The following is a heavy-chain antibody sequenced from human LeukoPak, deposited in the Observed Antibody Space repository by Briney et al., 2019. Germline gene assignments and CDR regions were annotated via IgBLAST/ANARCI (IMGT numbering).Heavy chain of an antibody. J-gene: IGHJ4*02. V-gene: IGHV3-74*01. CDR3: VTGSGDY. Sequence: GGSLRLSCAASGFTFSSYWMHWVRQAPGKGLVWASGINSDGSSTSYADSVKGRFTISRDNAKNTLYLQMNSLRAEDTAVYYCVTGSGDYWGQGTLVTVSS. CDR1: GFTFSSYW. CDR2: INSDGSST.